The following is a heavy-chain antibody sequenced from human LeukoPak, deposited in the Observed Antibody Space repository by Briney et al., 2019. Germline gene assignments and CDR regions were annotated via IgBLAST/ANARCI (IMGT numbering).Heavy chain of an antibody. Sequence: PSETLSLTCAVYGGSFSGYYWTWIRQPPGRGLEWIGEVNHSGSTNYNPSLKSRVTILVDTSKSQFSLKLNSVTAADTAMYYCARGRDPYWGRGTLVTLSP. D-gene: IGHD5-24*01. J-gene: IGHJ4*02. CDR2: VNHSGST. CDR3: ARGRDPY. V-gene: IGHV4-34*01. CDR1: GGSFSGYY.